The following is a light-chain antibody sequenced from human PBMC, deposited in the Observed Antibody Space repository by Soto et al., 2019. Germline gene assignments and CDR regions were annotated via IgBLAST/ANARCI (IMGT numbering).Light chain of an antibody. J-gene: IGKJ1*01. CDR2: AAS. V-gene: IGKV3-20*01. CDR1: QSVSSNS. CDR3: QQYGRSPCT. Sequence: EIVLTQSPGTLSLSPGERATLSCRASQSVSSNSLAWYQQNPGQAPRLLIYAASSRATGIPDRFSGSGSGTDFTLTIRRLEPEDFAVYYCQQYGRSPCTFGQGTKVEIK.